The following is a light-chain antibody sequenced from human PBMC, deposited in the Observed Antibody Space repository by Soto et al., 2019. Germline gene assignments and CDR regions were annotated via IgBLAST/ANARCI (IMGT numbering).Light chain of an antibody. V-gene: IGKV3-20*01. CDR1: QTLTNSF. CDR2: GAS. Sequence: EILLTQSPGTLSLSPGDRATLSCMASQTLTNSFLAWYQQKPGQTPRLLIYGASIRATDIPDRFSGSGSGTDFTLTVSRLEPEDFAVYFCQKYGRLPHSYGGGTKGEIK. J-gene: IGKJ4*01. CDR3: QKYGRLPHS.